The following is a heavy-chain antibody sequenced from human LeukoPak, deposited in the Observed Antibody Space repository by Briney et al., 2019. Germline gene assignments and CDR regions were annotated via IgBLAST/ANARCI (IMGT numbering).Heavy chain of an antibody. Sequence: SVKVSCKASGGTFSSYAISWVRQAPGQGLEWMGRIIPIFGTANYAQKFQGRVTITTDESTSTAYMELSSLRSEDTAVYYCARDLFAYCGGDCYFVDPWGQETLVTVSS. CDR3: ARDLFAYCGGDCYFVDP. CDR2: IIPIFGTA. CDR1: GGTFSSYA. J-gene: IGHJ5*02. D-gene: IGHD2-21*02. V-gene: IGHV1-69*05.